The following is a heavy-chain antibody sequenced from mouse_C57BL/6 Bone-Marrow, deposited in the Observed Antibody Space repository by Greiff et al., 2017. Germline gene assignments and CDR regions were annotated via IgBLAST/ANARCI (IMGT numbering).Heavy chain of an antibody. V-gene: IGHV5-6*02. J-gene: IGHJ4*01. CDR1: GFTFSSYG. CDR3: ARRGEIWYYAMDY. CDR2: ISSGGSYP. Sequence: EVMLVESGGDLVKPGGSLKLSCAASGFTFSSYGMSWVRQTPDKRLEWVATISSGGSYPYYPDSVKGRFTISRDNAKNTLYLQMSSLKSEDTAMYYCARRGEIWYYAMDYWGQGTSVTVSS.